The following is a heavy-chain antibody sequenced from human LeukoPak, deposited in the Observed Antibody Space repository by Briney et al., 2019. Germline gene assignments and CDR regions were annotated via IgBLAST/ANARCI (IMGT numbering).Heavy chain of an antibody. V-gene: IGHV3-21*01. D-gene: IGHD2/OR15-2a*01. CDR2: ISSSSSYI. CDR3: ARVIFQEVALDY. CDR1: GFTVSSNS. Sequence: GGSLRLSCTVSGFTVSSNSMSWVRQAPGKGLEWVSSISSSSSYIYYADSVKGRFTISRDNAKNSLYLQMNSLRAEDTAVYYCARVIFQEVALDYWGQGTLVTVSS. J-gene: IGHJ4*02.